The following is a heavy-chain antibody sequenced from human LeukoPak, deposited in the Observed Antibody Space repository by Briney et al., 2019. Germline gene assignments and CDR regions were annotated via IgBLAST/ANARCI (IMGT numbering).Heavy chain of an antibody. CDR1: GDSNTNSLYY. D-gene: IGHD1-26*01. CDR2: IDYGGST. J-gene: IGHJ4*02. CDR3: ARHDASSGNYVGRCFDY. V-gene: IGHV4-39*01. Sequence: SETLSLTCTVSGDSNTNSLYYWGWVRQPPGKGLEWIGTIDYGGSTYYNPSLKSRVTISVDMSKNHFSLKLSSVTAADTAVFYCARHDASSGNYVGRCFDYWGQGTLVTVSS.